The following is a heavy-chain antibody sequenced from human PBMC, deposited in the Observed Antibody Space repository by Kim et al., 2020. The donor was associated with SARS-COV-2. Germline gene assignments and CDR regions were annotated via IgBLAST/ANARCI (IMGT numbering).Heavy chain of an antibody. CDR2: IKEDGSEK. CDR3: ARAHPLG. Sequence: GGSLRLSCAASGFTFSDSWMGWVRQAPGKGLEWVANIKEDGSEKYYGDSVKGRFTISRDNAETSLFLQMDSLRAEDTAVFYCARAHPLGWGQGTLVTVSS. V-gene: IGHV3-7*01. J-gene: IGHJ1*01. CDR1: GFTFSDSW. D-gene: IGHD7-27*01.